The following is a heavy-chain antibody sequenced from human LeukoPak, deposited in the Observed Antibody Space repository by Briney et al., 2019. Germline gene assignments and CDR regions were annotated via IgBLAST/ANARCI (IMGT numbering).Heavy chain of an antibody. CDR3: ARSLVNYIVVVPYLDY. CDR2: IRYDGSNE. Sequence: GGSLRLSCAASGFTFTGYPMHWVRQPPGKGLEWVAFIRYDGSNEYYADSVKGRFTISRDNSKNTLYLQMNSLRAEDTAVYYCARSLVNYIVVVPYLDYWGQGTLVTVSS. V-gene: IGHV3-30*02. J-gene: IGHJ4*02. CDR1: GFTFTGYP. D-gene: IGHD2-2*01.